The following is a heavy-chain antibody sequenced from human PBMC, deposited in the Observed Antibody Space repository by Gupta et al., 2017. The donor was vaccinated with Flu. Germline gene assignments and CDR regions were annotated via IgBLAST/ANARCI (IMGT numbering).Heavy chain of an antibody. V-gene: IGHV3-74*01. J-gene: IGHJ5*02. D-gene: IGHD2-2*01. CDR2: INTDGYST. CDR3: AGKNAVEGNNRFDP. Sequence: VQLVESGGGLVQPGGSLRPSCAASGFTFSNYWMHWVRQAPGKGLVWVSRINTDGYSTSYEDSVKGRFTISRDSAKNTLFLKMNGLRAEDTAVYYCAGKNAVEGNNRFDPWGQGTLVTVSS. CDR1: GFTFSNYW.